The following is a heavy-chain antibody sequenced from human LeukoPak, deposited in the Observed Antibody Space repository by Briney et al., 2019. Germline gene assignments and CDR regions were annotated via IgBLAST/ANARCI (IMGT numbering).Heavy chain of an antibody. J-gene: IGHJ4*02. CDR1: GFTFSSYS. CDR3: ASASIAAAHFDY. CDR2: ISSSSSYI. Sequence: GGSLRLSCAASGFTFSSYSMNWVRQAPGKGLEWVSSISSSSSYIYYADSVKGRFTISRDNAKNSLYLQMNSLRAEDTAVYYCASASIAAAHFDYWGQRTLVTVSS. V-gene: IGHV3-21*01. D-gene: IGHD6-13*01.